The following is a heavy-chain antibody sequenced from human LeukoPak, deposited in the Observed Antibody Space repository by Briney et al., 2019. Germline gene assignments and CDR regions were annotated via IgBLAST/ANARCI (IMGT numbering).Heavy chain of an antibody. V-gene: IGHV1-18*01. CDR3: ARVYYDFWSGLGHFDY. D-gene: IGHD3-3*01. J-gene: IGHJ4*02. Sequence: ASLKVSCKASGYTYSTYCISWLRQAPGQGLEWMGWISAYNGNTNYAQKFQGRVTMTTDTSTSTAYMELRSLRSDDTAVYYCARVYYDFWSGLGHFDYWGQGTLVTVSS. CDR1: GYTYSTYC. CDR2: ISAYNGNT.